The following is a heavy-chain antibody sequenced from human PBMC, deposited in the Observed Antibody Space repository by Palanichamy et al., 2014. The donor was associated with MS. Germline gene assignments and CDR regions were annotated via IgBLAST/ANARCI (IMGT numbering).Heavy chain of an antibody. J-gene: IGHJ3*02. CDR2: VYRGGTT. V-gene: IGHV3-53*01. CDR3: ARFRDSGDSDAFDI. CDR1: GFTVSSNY. Sequence: EVQLVESGGGLIQPGGSLRLSCAASGFTVSSNYMAWVRQAPGKGLEWVSVVYRGGTTYYPDSVKGRFTISRDSSKNTVYLQMNSLRAEDTAVYYCARFRDSGDSDAFDIWGQGTKVTVSS. D-gene: IGHD4-17*01.